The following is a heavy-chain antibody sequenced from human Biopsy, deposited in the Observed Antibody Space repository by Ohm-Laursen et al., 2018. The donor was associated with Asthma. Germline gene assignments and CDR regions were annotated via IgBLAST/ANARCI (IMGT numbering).Heavy chain of an antibody. CDR2: ISYDGSNK. J-gene: IGHJ4*02. V-gene: IGHV3-30-3*01. CDR1: GFTFSSYA. D-gene: IGHD6-19*01. CDR3: ARGDSSGWSHYYFDY. Sequence: SLRLSCTASGFTFSSYAMHWVRQAPGKGLEWVAVISYDGSNKYYADSVKGRFTISRDNSKNTLYLQMNSLRAEDTAVYYCARGDSSGWSHYYFDYWGQGTLVTVSS.